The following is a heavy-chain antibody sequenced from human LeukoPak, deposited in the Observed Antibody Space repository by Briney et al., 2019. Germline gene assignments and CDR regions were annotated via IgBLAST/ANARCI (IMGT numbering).Heavy chain of an antibody. J-gene: IGHJ4*02. Sequence: PSETLSLTCAVYGGSFSGYYWSWIRQPPGKGLEWIGEINHSGSANYNPSLKSRVTISVDTSKNQFSLKLSSVTAADTAVYYCARDPAIHDILPATTEDYWGQGTLVTVSS. D-gene: IGHD3-9*01. CDR2: INHSGSA. V-gene: IGHV4-34*01. CDR3: ARDPAIHDILPATTEDY. CDR1: GGSFSGYY.